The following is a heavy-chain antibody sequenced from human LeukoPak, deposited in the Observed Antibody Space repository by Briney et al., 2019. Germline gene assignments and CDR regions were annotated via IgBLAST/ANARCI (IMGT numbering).Heavy chain of an antibody. CDR2: IYYSGST. CDR1: GGSISSYY. V-gene: IGHV4-59*01. D-gene: IGHD2-2*01. Sequence: SETLSLTCTVSGGSISSYYWSWIRQPPGKGLEWIGYIYYSGSTNYNPSLKSRVTISVDTSKDQFSLKLSSVTAADTAVYYCARDGGYCSSTSCLNWFDPWGQGTLVIVSS. J-gene: IGHJ5*02. CDR3: ARDGGYCSSTSCLNWFDP.